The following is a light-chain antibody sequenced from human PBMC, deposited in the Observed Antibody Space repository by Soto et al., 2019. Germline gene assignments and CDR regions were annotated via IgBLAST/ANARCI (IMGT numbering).Light chain of an antibody. CDR1: QSVSSSY. CDR3: HQYDSWT. CDR2: GAS. Sequence: EIVLTQSPGTLSLSPGERATLSCRASQSVSSSYLAWYKQKPGQAPRLLIYGASSRATGIPDRFSGSGSGTDFTLTISRLEPEDFAVYYCHQYDSWTFGQGTKVDIK. J-gene: IGKJ1*01. V-gene: IGKV3-20*01.